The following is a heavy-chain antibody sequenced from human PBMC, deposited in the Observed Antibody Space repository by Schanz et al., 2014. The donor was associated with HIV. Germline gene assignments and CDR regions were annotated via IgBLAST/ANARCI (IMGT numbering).Heavy chain of an antibody. CDR1: GYSFTGYY. D-gene: IGHD6-13*01. CDR3: ARDLVDSSTWYDAFDI. J-gene: IGHJ3*02. Sequence: QVQLVQSGAEVKKPGASVKVSCKASGYSFTGYYMHWVRQAPGQGLEWMGWINPSSGDTNYAQKCQGRVTMTRDTSISTAYMELRRLRSDDTAVYYCARDLVDSSTWYDAFDIWGQGTKVTVSS. V-gene: IGHV1-2*02. CDR2: INPSSGDT.